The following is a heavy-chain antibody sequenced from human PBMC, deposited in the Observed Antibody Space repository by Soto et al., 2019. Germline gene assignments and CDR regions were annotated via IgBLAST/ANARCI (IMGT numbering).Heavy chain of an antibody. CDR1: GFTFSGYA. V-gene: IGHV3-23*01. CDR3: AKRLYGDYQGWYFDL. D-gene: IGHD4-17*01. CDR2: ISGSGSRT. J-gene: IGHJ2*01. Sequence: LRLSCAASGFTFSGYAMTWVRQAPGKGLEWVSSISGSGSRTYYADAVKGRFTIARDNSKDTLFLQMTSLRAEDTAIYFCAKRLYGDYQGWYFDLWGRGTLVTVSS.